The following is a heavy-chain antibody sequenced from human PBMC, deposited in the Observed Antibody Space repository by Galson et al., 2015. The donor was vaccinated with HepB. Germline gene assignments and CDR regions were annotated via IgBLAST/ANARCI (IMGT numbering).Heavy chain of an antibody. D-gene: IGHD2-2*01. V-gene: IGHV3-23*01. CDR1: GFTFSSYD. CDR3: AKYWASGPGAKRVFDY. Sequence: SLRLSCAASGFTFSSYDMTWVRQAPGKGLEWVSTISRDGSITYYADSVRGRITVSRDNSKNTLFMQMNSLRAEDTAIYYCAKYWASGPGAKRVFDYWGQGTLVTVSS. J-gene: IGHJ4*02. CDR2: ISRDGSIT.